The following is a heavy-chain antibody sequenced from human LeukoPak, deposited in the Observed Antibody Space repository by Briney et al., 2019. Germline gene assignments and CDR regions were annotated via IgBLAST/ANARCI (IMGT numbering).Heavy chain of an antibody. V-gene: IGHV4-31*03. D-gene: IGHD3-3*01. CDR3: ARWVRYDFWGGYVPAFQALDY. J-gene: IGHJ4*02. Sequence: PSQTLSLTCTVSGGSISSGGYYWSWIRQHPGKGLEWIGYIHYSGSTYYNPSLKSRVTISVDTSKNQFSLKLSSVTAADTAVYYCARWVRYDFWGGYVPAFQALDYWGQGTLVTVSS. CDR2: IHYSGST. CDR1: GGSISSGGYY.